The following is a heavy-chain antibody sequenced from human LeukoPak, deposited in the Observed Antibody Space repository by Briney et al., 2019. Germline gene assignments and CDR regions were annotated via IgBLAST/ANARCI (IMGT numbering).Heavy chain of an antibody. CDR1: GFTFSSYS. CDR3: AAPRSEYYYDSSGYYHHAFDI. D-gene: IGHD3-22*01. Sequence: GGSLRLSCAASGFTFSSYSMNWVRQAPGKGLEWVSSISSSSSYIYYADSVKGRFTISRDNAKNSLYLQMNSLRAEDTAVYYCAAPRSEYYYDSSGYYHHAFDIWGQGTMVTVSS. V-gene: IGHV3-21*01. CDR2: ISSSSSYI. J-gene: IGHJ3*02.